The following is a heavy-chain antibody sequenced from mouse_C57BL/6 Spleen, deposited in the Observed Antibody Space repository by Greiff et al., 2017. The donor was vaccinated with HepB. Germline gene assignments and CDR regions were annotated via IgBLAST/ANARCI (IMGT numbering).Heavy chain of an antibody. CDR1: GYTFTDYN. J-gene: IGHJ2*01. Sequence: VQLKQSGPELVKPGASVKIPCKASGYTFTDYNMDWVKQSHGKSLEWIGDINPNNGGTIYNQKFKGKATLTVDKSSSTAYMELRSLTSEDTAVYYCARKTRRYGSLDYWGQGTTLTVSS. D-gene: IGHD1-1*01. V-gene: IGHV1-18*01. CDR2: INPNNGGT. CDR3: ARKTRRYGSLDY.